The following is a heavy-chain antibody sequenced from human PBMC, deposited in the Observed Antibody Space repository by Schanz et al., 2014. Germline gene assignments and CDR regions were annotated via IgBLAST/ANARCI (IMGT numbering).Heavy chain of an antibody. Sequence: QLQLQESGPGLVKPSETLSLTCTVSGASISGSSDYWGWIRQSPGKGLEWIGEIFHSGTTNYNPSLESRVTISVDKSKNQFSLILSSMTAADTAVYYCTRSTLWSYDVWGRGTMVIVSS. CDR1: GASISGSSDY. CDR3: TRSTLWSYDV. J-gene: IGHJ3*01. V-gene: IGHV4-39*07. CDR2: IFHSGTT. D-gene: IGHD2-21*01.